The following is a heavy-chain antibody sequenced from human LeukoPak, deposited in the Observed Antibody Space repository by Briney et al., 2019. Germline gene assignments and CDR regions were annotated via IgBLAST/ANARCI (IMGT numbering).Heavy chain of an antibody. Sequence: GGSLRLSCAASGFTFSSYAMHWVRQAPGKGLEWVAVISYDGSNKYYADSVKGRFTISRDNSKNTVYLQMNSLKAEDTAVYYCARGGGLDVWGQGATVTVSS. CDR1: GFTFSSYA. CDR3: ARGGGLDV. J-gene: IGHJ6*02. D-gene: IGHD3-16*01. CDR2: ISYDGSNK. V-gene: IGHV3-30-3*01.